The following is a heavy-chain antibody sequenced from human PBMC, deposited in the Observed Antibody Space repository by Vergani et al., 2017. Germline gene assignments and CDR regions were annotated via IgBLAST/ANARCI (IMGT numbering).Heavy chain of an antibody. CDR1: RYSFTSYW. Sequence: EVQLVQSGAEVKKPGESLRISCKGSRYSFTSYWISWVRQMPGKGLEWMGRIDPSDSYTNYSPSFQGPVTISADKSISTAYLQWSSLKASDTAMYYCARQVAVAGKWWGPYYYYGMDVWGQGTTVTVSS. J-gene: IGHJ6*02. V-gene: IGHV5-10-1*01. CDR3: ARQVAVAGKWWGPYYYYGMDV. D-gene: IGHD6-19*01. CDR2: IDPSDSYT.